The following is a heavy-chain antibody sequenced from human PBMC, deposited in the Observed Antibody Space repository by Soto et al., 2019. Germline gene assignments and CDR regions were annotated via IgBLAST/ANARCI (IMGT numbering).Heavy chain of an antibody. CDR2: INHSGST. J-gene: IGHJ5*02. D-gene: IGHD4-17*01. CDR1: GGSFSGYY. Sequence: PSETLSLTCAVYGGSFSGYYWSWIRQPPGKGLEWIGEINHSGSTNYNPSLKSRVTISVDTSKNQFSLKLSSVTAADTAVYYCARGPHDYGIRYGWFDPWGQGTLVTVSS. CDR3: ARGPHDYGIRYGWFDP. V-gene: IGHV4-34*01.